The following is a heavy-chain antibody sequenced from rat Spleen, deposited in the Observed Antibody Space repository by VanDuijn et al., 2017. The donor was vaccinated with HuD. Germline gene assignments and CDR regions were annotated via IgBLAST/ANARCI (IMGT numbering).Heavy chain of an antibody. D-gene: IGHD1-10*01. V-gene: IGHV5-46*01. J-gene: IGHJ2*01. Sequence: EVQLVESGGGLVQPGRSLKLSCAASGFTFSNFPMAWVRQAPTKGLEWVATISTRGGSTYYRDSVKGRFTISRDNAGSSLYLQMDSLRSQDTATYYCAKDKGEYNNLFDYWGQGVMVTVTS. CDR1: GFTFSNFP. CDR3: AKDKGEYNNLFDY. CDR2: ISTRGGST.